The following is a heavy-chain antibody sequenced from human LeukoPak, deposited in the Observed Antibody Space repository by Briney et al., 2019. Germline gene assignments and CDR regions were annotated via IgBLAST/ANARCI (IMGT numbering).Heavy chain of an antibody. CDR2: IYHSGST. CDR1: GGSISSGGYS. CDR3: ARATTVTTPADY. V-gene: IGHV4-30-2*01. D-gene: IGHD4-17*01. Sequence: PSQTLSLTCAVSGGSISSGGYSWSWIRQPPGKGLEWIGYIYHSGSTYYNPSLKSRVTISVDRSKNQYSLKLSSVTTADTAVYYCARATTVTTPADYWGQGTLVTVSS. J-gene: IGHJ4*02.